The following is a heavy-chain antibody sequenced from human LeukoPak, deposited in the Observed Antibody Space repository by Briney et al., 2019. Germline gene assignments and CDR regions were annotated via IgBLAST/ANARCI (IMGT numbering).Heavy chain of an antibody. CDR3: AAPDCSSTSCYKYGSYYYYYMDV. J-gene: IGHJ6*03. D-gene: IGHD2-2*02. CDR2: IIPIFGTA. V-gene: IGHV1-69*05. CDR1: GGTFSSYA. Sequence: APVKVSCKASGGTFSSYAISWVRQAPGRGLEWMGGIIPIFGTANYAQKFQGRVTITTDESTSTAYMELSSLRSEDTAVYYCAAPDCSSTSCYKYGSYYYYYMDVWGKGTTVTVSS.